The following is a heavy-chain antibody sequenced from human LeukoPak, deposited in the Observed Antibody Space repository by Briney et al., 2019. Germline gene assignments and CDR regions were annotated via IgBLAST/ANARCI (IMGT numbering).Heavy chain of an antibody. CDR1: GFTFSSYA. Sequence: GGSLRLSCAASGFTFSSYAMSWVRQAPGKGLEWVSAISGSGGSTYYADSVKGRFTISRDNSKNTLYLQMSSLRAEDTAVYYCAKALYSSGWFSSSYWGQGTLVTVSS. CDR3: AKALYSSGWFSSSY. CDR2: ISGSGGST. V-gene: IGHV3-23*01. D-gene: IGHD6-19*01. J-gene: IGHJ4*02.